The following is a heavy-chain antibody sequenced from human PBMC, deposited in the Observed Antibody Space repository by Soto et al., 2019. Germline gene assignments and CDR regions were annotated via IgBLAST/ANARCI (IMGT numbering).Heavy chain of an antibody. CDR1: GGSISSGDYY. D-gene: IGHD4-17*01. Sequence: SETLSLTCTVSGGSISSGDYYWSWIRQPPGKGLEWIGYIYYSGSTYYNPSLKSRVTISVDTSKDQFSLKLSSVTAADTAVYYCAAGVTTVSYGMDVWGQGTTVTVSS. CDR3: AAGVTTVSYGMDV. V-gene: IGHV4-30-4*01. J-gene: IGHJ6*02. CDR2: IYYSGST.